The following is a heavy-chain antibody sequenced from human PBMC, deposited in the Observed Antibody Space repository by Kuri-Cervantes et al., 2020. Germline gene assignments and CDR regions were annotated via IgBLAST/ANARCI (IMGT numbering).Heavy chain of an antibody. CDR3: ARVDSGSYWGGFDP. V-gene: IGHV1-18*01. D-gene: IGHD1-26*01. J-gene: IGHJ5*02. CDR2: ISAYNGNT. Sequence: ASVKVSCKASGYTFTSYGISWVRQAPGQGLEWMGWISAYNGNTNYAQKLQGRVTMTTDTSTSTAYMELGSLRSEDTAVYYCARVDSGSYWGGFDPWGQGTLVTVSS. CDR1: GYTFTSYG.